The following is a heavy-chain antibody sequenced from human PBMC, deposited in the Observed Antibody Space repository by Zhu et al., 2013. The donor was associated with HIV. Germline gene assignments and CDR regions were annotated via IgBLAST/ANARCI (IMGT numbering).Heavy chain of an antibody. CDR3: ARAYSDYGDYGAYGLGWYFDL. CDR1: GYTFTGYY. CDR2: INPNSGGT. V-gene: IGHV1-2*04. D-gene: IGHD4-17*01. J-gene: IGHJ2*01. Sequence: QVQLVQSGAEVKKPGASVKVSCKASGYTFTGYYMHWVRQAPGQGLEWMGWINPNSGGTNYAQKFQGWVTMTRDTSISTAYMELSRLRSDDTAVYYCARAYSDYGDYGAYGLGWYFDLWGRGTLVTVSS.